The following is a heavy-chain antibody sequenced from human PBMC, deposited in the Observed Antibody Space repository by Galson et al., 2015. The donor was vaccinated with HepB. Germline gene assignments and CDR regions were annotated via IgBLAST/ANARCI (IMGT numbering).Heavy chain of an antibody. CDR1: GFTFSGYS. CDR3: VRDDNWAFDI. Sequence: SLRLSCAASGFTFSGYSMNWFRQAPGKGLEWVSYITYSSGDKRYGDSAEGRFTISRDNAKNSLYLQINGLRAEDTAIYYCVRDDNWAFDIWGQGTMVTVPS. CDR2: ITYSSGDK. V-gene: IGHV3-48*01. J-gene: IGHJ3*02. D-gene: IGHD5-24*01.